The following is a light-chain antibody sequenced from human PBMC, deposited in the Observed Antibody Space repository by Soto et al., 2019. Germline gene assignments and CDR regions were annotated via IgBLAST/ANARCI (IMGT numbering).Light chain of an antibody. CDR1: NGDVGSYDL. CDR2: EVN. J-gene: IGLJ2*01. V-gene: IGLV2-23*02. Sequence: QSVLTQPASVSGSPGQSITIYCTGTNGDVGSYDLVSWYQQYPGKAPKLIIYEVNKRPSGVSNRFSGAKSGNTASLTISGLQTEDEADYDCCSYAGGNTLIFGGGTKLTVL. CDR3: CSYAGGNTLI.